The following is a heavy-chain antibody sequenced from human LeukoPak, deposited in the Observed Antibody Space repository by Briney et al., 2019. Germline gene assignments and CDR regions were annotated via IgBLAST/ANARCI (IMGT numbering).Heavy chain of an antibody. D-gene: IGHD3-3*01. CDR3: AKDGRFLEWLLYF. CDR1: GFTFSSFA. V-gene: IGHV3-23*01. CDR2: ISGYGDTT. Sequence: GGSLRLSCSASGFTFSSFAMNWVRQAPGKGLEWVSIISGYGDTTYYTDSVKGRFTISRDNSKNTLYLQMNSLRAEDTAVYYCAKDGRFLEWLLYFWGQGTLVTVSS. J-gene: IGHJ4*02.